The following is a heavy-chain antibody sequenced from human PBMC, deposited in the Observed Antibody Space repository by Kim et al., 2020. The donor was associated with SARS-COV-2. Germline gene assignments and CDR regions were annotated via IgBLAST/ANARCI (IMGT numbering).Heavy chain of an antibody. V-gene: IGHV4-34*01. J-gene: IGHJ6*02. Sequence: SETLSLTCAVYGGSFSGYYWSWIRQPPGKGLEWIGEINHSGSTNYNPSLKSRVTISVDTSKNQFSLKLSSVTAADTAVYYCARMRIFGVVIMKRSYYGMDVWGQGTTVTVSS. CDR2: INHSGST. CDR1: GGSFSGYY. D-gene: IGHD3-3*01. CDR3: ARMRIFGVVIMKRSYYGMDV.